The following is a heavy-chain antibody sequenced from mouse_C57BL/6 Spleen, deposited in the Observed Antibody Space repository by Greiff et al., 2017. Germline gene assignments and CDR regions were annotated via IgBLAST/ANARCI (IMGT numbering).Heavy chain of an antibody. J-gene: IGHJ3*01. D-gene: IGHD6-1*01. Sequence: EVKLMESGGGLVKPGGSLKLSCAASGFTFSDYGMHWVRPAPETGLEWVAYISSGSSTIYYADTVEGRFTSSRDNAKNTLFLQMTSLRSEDTAMYYCTRASLGAYWGQGTLVTVSA. CDR1: GFTFSDYG. CDR3: TRASLGAY. V-gene: IGHV5-17*01. CDR2: ISSGSSTI.